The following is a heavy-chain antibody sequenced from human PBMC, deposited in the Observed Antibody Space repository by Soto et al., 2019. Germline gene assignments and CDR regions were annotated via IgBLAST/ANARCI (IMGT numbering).Heavy chain of an antibody. D-gene: IGHD1-20*01. CDR3: ARDNRYNWNDEGWFDP. V-gene: IGHV1-8*01. CDR1: GYSFSDYD. Sequence: QVQLVQSGAEVKKPGASVKVSCKASGYSFSDYDINWVRQATGQGRERMGWMNPNSGNTGYAQKFQGRVTMTRNTSINTAYMELSSLGSEDTAVYYCARDNRYNWNDEGWFDPWGQGTLVTVSS. J-gene: IGHJ5*02. CDR2: MNPNSGNT.